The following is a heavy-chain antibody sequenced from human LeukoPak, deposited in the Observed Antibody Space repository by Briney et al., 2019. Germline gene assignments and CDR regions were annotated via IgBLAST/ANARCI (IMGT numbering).Heavy chain of an antibody. Sequence: PSETLSLTCTVSGVSISSSSYYWGCIRPPPGKGREWLGRIYYSASTYYIPCLKNRVTISLDTSNNQYSLKPSAATAAHTAGYYYARRRRISRSWSYDNDYWGQGGLATVSS. CDR3: ARRRRISRSWSYDNDY. J-gene: IGHJ4*02. CDR2: IYYSAST. V-gene: IGHV4-39*07. CDR1: GVSISSSSYY. D-gene: IGHD3-10*01.